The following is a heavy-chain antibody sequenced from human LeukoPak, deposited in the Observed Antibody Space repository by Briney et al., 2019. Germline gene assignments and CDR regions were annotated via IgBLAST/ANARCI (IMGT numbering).Heavy chain of an antibody. V-gene: IGHV4-59*01. CDR3: ARDIGGHNWFDP. J-gene: IGHJ5*02. Sequence: ASETLSLTCTVSGGSISSYYWSWIRQPPGKGLEWIGYIYYSGSTNYNPSLKSRVTISVDTSKNQFSLKLSSVTAADTAVYYCARDIGGHNWFDPWGQGTLVTVSS. CDR2: IYYSGST. CDR1: GGSISSYY. D-gene: IGHD3-10*01.